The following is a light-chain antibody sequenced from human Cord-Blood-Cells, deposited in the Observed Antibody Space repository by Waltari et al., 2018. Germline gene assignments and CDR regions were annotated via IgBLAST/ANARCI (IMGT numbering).Light chain of an antibody. CDR3: CSYAGSYTFSVV. CDR2: DVS. J-gene: IGLJ2*01. Sequence: PRSVSGSPGQSVTISCTGTSSDVGGYNYVSWYQQHPGKAPKLMIYDVSKRPSGVPDRFSGSKSGNTASLTISGLQAEDEADYYCCSYAGSYTFSVVFGGGTKLTVL. V-gene: IGLV2-11*01. CDR1: SSDVGGYNY.